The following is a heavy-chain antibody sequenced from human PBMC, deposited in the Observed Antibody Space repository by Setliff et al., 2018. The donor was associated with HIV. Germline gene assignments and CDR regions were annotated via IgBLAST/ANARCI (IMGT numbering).Heavy chain of an antibody. CDR1: GFTFSKYA. CDR3: TPITGYYMDV. CDR2: ISGSGATT. J-gene: IGHJ6*03. Sequence: PGGSLRLSCATSGFTFSKYAMNWVRQAPGEGLEWVSGISGSGATTYYAESVKGRFTISRDNSKNTLYLQMISLRAEDTAVYYCTPITGYYMDVWGKGTTVTVSS. V-gene: IGHV3-23*01. D-gene: IGHD1-20*01.